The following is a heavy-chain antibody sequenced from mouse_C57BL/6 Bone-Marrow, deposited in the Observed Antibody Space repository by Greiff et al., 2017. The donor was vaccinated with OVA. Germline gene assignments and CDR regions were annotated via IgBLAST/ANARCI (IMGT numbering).Heavy chain of an antibody. Sequence: QVQLQQPGAELVKPGASVKLSCKASGYTFTSYWMQWVKQRPGQGLEWIGEIDPSDSYTNYNQKFKGKATLTVDTSSSTAYMQLSSLTSEDSAVYYCARRNYGSSVYAMDYWGQGTSVTVSS. D-gene: IGHD1-1*01. V-gene: IGHV1-50*01. CDR2: IDPSDSYT. J-gene: IGHJ4*01. CDR1: GYTFTSYW. CDR3: ARRNYGSSVYAMDY.